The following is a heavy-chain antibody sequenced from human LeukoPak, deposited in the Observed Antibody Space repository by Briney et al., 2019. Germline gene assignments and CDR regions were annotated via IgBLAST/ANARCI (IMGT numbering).Heavy chain of an antibody. V-gene: IGHV1-2*02. Sequence: ASVKVSCKASGYYFTGYYMHWVRQAPGQGLEWMGWINPNNGGTNYAQKFQGRVTMTRDTSNSTAHMELCSLTSDDTAVYYCARPEAAAGTIGAFDIWGQGTMVTVSS. D-gene: IGHD6-13*01. CDR1: GYYFTGYY. CDR3: ARPEAAAGTIGAFDI. J-gene: IGHJ3*02. CDR2: INPNNGGT.